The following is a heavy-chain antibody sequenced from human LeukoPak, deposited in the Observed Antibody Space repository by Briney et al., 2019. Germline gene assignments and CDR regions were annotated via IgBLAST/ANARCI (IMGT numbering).Heavy chain of an antibody. CDR3: ARSAIRSSWYLYFQH. CDR2: IYYSGST. D-gene: IGHD6-13*01. Sequence: TSQTLSLTCTVSGGSISSGDYYWSWIRQPPGKGLEWIGYIYYSGSTYYNPSLKSRVTISVDTSKNQFSLKLSSVTAADTAVYYCARSAIRSSWYLYFQHWGQGTLVTVSS. CDR1: GGSISSGDYY. V-gene: IGHV4-30-4*01. J-gene: IGHJ1*01.